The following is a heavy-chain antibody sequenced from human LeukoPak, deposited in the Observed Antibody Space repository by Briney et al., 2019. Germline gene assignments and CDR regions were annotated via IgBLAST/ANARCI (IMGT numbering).Heavy chain of an antibody. J-gene: IGHJ4*02. CDR1: GGTFSSYA. V-gene: IGHV1-69*05. CDR2: ISPIFGTA. D-gene: IGHD2-21*02. CDR3: ARGLAYCGGDCHVLFDY. Sequence: GASVKVSCKASGGTFSSYAISWVRQAPGQGLEWMGRISPIFGTANYAQKFQGRVTITTDESTSTAYMELSSLRSEDTAVYYCARGLAYCGGDCHVLFDYWGQGTLVTVSS.